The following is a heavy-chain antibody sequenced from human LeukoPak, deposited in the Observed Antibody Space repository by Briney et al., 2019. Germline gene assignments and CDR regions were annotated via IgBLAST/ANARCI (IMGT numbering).Heavy chain of an antibody. CDR1: GFTFSSYD. V-gene: IGHV3-13*01. J-gene: IGHJ3*02. CDR2: IGTAGDT. CDR3: ARLSDQRGAFDI. D-gene: IGHD2/OR15-2a*01. Sequence: GGSLRLSCAASGFTFSSYDMHWVRQATGKGLEWVSAIGTAGDTYYPGSVKGRFTISRENAKNSLYLQMNSLRAGDTAVYYCARLSDQRGAFDIWGQGTMVTVSS.